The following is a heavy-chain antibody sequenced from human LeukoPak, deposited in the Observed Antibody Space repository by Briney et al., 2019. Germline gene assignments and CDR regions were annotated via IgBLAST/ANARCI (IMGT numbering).Heavy chain of an antibody. V-gene: IGHV1-2*02. D-gene: IGHD3-10*01. CDR3: ARVVHSGGDY. J-gene: IGHJ4*02. CDR1: GYTFTGCY. Sequence: ASVKVSCKASGYTFTGCYMHWVRQAPGQGLEWMGWINPNSGGTNYAQKFQGRVTMTRDTSISTAYMELSSLRSDDTAVYYCARVVHSGGDYWGQGTLVTVSS. CDR2: INPNSGGT.